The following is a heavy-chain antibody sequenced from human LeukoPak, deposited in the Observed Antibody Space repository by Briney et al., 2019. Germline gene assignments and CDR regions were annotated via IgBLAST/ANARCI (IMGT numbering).Heavy chain of an antibody. CDR2: ISASDNTI. CDR3: ARESKDGYRASGTFDI. D-gene: IGHD5-24*01. CDR1: GFTFSSYE. Sequence: PGGSLRLSCAASGFTFSSYEMNWVRQAPGKGLEWFSYISASDNTIYYPDSVQGRFSISRDNAKNSLYLQMHSLRAEDTAVYYCARESKDGYRASGTFDIWGQGTVVTVSS. J-gene: IGHJ3*02. V-gene: IGHV3-48*03.